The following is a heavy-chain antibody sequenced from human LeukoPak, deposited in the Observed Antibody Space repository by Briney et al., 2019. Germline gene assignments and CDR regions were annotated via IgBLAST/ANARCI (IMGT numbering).Heavy chain of an antibody. Sequence: ESLKISCKGSGYSFINYWIGWVRQMPGKGLEYMGIIHPGNSNSRYSPSFQGQVTISVDKSLNTAYLQWSTLKASDTAMYYCARSPSYYDNSGYYYFDHWGQGTPVTVSS. CDR3: ARSPSYYDNSGYYYFDH. CDR2: IHPGNSNS. D-gene: IGHD3-22*01. V-gene: IGHV5-51*01. J-gene: IGHJ4*02. CDR1: GYSFINYW.